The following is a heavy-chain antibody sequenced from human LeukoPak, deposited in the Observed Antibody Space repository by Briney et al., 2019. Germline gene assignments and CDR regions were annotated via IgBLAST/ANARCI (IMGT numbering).Heavy chain of an antibody. CDR3: ARGSSFHNY. CDR1: GFTFSSYW. V-gene: IGHV3-7*03. J-gene: IGHJ4*02. Sequence: GGSLRLSCAASGFTFSSYWMSWVRQAPGKGLEWVANIKQDGSEKYYVDSVKGRFTISRDNANNSLYLQMNSPRAEDTALYYCARGSSFHNYWGPGTLVTVSS. D-gene: IGHD6-6*01. CDR2: IKQDGSEK.